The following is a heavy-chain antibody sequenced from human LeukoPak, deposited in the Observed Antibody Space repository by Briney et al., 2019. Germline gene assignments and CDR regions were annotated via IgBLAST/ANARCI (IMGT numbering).Heavy chain of an antibody. CDR1: GFMFSGYA. J-gene: IGHJ4*02. Sequence: GESLKISCAASGFMFSGYAMNWVRQAPGKGQEWVSTISFSGFRTYYADSVEGRFTISRDNSKNTVYLRMSGLRAEDTAVYYCARVTEYCSGGSCYTGDHWGQGTLVTVSS. CDR3: ARVTEYCSGGSCYTGDH. D-gene: IGHD2-15*01. V-gene: IGHV3-23*01. CDR2: ISFSGFRT.